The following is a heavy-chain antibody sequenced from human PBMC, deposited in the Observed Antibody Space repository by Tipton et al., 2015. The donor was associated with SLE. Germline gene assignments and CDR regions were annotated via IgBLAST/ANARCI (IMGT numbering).Heavy chain of an antibody. J-gene: IGHJ3*02. D-gene: IGHD6-13*01. CDR1: GGSFSGYY. V-gene: IGHV4-34*01. CDR3: ARESSSRGYRGGDAFDI. CDR2: INHSGST. Sequence: TLSLTCAVYGGSFSGYYWSWIRQPPGKGLEWIGEINHSGSTNYNPSLKSRVTISVDTSKNQFSLKLSSVTAADTAVYYCARESSSRGYRGGDAFDIWGQGTMVTVSS.